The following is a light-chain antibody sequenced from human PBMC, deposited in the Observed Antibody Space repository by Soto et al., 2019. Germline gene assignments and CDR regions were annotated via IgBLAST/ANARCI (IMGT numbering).Light chain of an antibody. Sequence: QSVLTQPPSVSGTPGQTVTISCSGSTSNIGSNPVNWYQQLPGTAPRLLISTNNQRPSGVPDRFSGSRSGTSASPAISGLQSEDEADYYCAAWDDRLNGPSYVFGTGTKVTVL. CDR1: TSNIGSNP. V-gene: IGLV1-44*01. CDR2: TNN. J-gene: IGLJ1*01. CDR3: AAWDDRLNGPSYV.